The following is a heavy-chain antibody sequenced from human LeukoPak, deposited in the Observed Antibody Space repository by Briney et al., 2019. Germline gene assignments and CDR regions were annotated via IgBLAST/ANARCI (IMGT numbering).Heavy chain of an antibody. V-gene: IGHV3-30*19. D-gene: IGHD3-22*01. CDR3: ARAPDSSGYYYVNY. CDR2: ISYDGSNK. CDR1: GFIFSSYG. J-gene: IGHJ4*02. Sequence: GGSLRLSCAASGFIFSSYGMHWVRQAPGKGLEWVAVISYDGSNKYYADSVKGRFTISRDNSKNTLYLQMNSLRAEDTAVYYCARAPDSSGYYYVNYWGQGTLVTVSS.